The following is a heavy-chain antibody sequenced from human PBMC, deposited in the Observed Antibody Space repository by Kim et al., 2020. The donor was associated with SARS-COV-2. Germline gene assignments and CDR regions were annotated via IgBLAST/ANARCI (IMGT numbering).Heavy chain of an antibody. Sequence: GGSLRLSCAASGFTFSSYGMHWVRQAPGKGLEWVAVISYDGSNKYYADSVKGRFTISRDNSKNTLYLQMNSLRAEDTAVYYCAKGPYYYGSGTMGYYYGMDVWGQGTTVPVSS. V-gene: IGHV3-30*18. CDR2: ISYDGSNK. D-gene: IGHD3-10*01. J-gene: IGHJ6*02. CDR3: AKGPYYYGSGTMGYYYGMDV. CDR1: GFTFSSYG.